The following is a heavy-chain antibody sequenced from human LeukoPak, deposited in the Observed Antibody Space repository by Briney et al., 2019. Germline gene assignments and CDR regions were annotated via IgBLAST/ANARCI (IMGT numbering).Heavy chain of an antibody. Sequence: SETLSLTCTVSGGSINNYYWSWIRQPAGKGLEWIGRIYTRGSTNYNPSLKSRVTMSVDTSKNQFSLKLSSVTAADTALYYCAREGSYSGSGSPPLDYWGQGTLVTVSS. CDR1: GGSINNYY. J-gene: IGHJ4*02. V-gene: IGHV4-4*07. CDR2: IYTRGST. D-gene: IGHD3-10*01. CDR3: AREGSYSGSGSPPLDY.